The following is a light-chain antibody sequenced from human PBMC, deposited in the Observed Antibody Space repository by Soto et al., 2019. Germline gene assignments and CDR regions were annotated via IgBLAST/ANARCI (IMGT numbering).Light chain of an antibody. CDR2: GAS. CDR1: QSVSTD. CDR3: HHSYSTPRT. J-gene: IGKJ1*01. V-gene: IGKV3-15*01. Sequence: MTQYPATLYVSPGERATLSSLSLQSVSTDLSWYQQKPGRTPRLLVYGASTRATGVPVRFSGSGSGTEFNLTLSSLQSEDCASYYRHHSYSTPRTVGQGTKLELK.